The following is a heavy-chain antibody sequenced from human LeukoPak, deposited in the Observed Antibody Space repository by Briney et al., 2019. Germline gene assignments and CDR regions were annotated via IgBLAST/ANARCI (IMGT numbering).Heavy chain of an antibody. J-gene: IGHJ6*02. V-gene: IGHV3-9*01. CDR1: GFTFDDYA. CDR3: AKDQADSSGYDYYYYGMDV. Sequence: GGSLRLSCAASGFTFDDYAMHWVRQAPGKGLEWVSGISWNSGSIGYADSVKGRFTISRDNAKNSLYLQMNSLRAEDTALYYCAKDQADSSGYDYYYYGMDVWGQGTTVTVSS. D-gene: IGHD3-22*01. CDR2: ISWNSGSI.